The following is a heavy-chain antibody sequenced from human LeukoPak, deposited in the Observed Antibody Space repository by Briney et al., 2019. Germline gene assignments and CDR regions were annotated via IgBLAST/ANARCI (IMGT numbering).Heavy chain of an antibody. CDR2: INHSGST. J-gene: IGHJ6*04. Sequence: PSETLSLTCAVYGGSFSGYYWCWIRQPPGQGLEWIGEINHSGSTNYNPSLKSRVTISVDTSKNQFSLKLSSVTAADTAVYYCASGGYRHGYYYGMDVWGKGTTVTVSS. V-gene: IGHV4-34*01. CDR1: GGSFSGYY. CDR3: ASGGYRHGYYYGMDV. D-gene: IGHD5-18*01.